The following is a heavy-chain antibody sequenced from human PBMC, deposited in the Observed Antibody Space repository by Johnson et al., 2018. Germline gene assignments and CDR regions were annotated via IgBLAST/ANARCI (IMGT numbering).Heavy chain of an antibody. CDR3: ARCTMRVVVGFGGAFDI. Sequence: VQLVESGGGLVKPGGSLRLSCPASGFTFSSSSMNWVRQAPGKGLEWVSSISSSSSYIYYADSVKGRFTISRDNAKNSLYPQMNSLRAEDTAVYYCARCTMRVVVGFGGAFDIWGQGTMVTVSS. CDR2: ISSSSSYI. J-gene: IGHJ3*02. D-gene: IGHD3-22*01. CDR1: GFTFSSSS. V-gene: IGHV3-21*01.